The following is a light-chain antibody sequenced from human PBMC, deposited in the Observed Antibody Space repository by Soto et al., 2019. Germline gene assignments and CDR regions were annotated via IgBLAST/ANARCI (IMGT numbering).Light chain of an antibody. J-gene: IGKJ4*01. Sequence: DIQVNQSPSFLSASVGDRVSSTWLASQDITNYLAWYLQKPGKAPKLLIYGASTLQSGVPSRFSGSGSGTEFTLTVSSLQPEDFATYYCQQLNAYPHSFGGGSKVDI. V-gene: IGKV1-9*01. CDR2: GAS. CDR3: QQLNAYPHS. CDR1: QDITNY.